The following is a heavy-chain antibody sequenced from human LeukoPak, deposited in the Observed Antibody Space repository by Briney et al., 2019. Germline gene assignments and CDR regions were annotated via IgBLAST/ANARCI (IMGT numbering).Heavy chain of an antibody. CDR3: ARDKGTYYYDSSGYYFDY. Sequence: ASVKVSCKASGYTFTSYGISWVRQAPGQGLEWMGWISAYNGNTNYAQKLQGRVTMTTDTSTSTAYMELSSLRSEDTAVYYCARDKGTYYYDSSGYYFDYWGQGTLVTVSS. CDR1: GYTFTSYG. V-gene: IGHV1-18*01. J-gene: IGHJ4*02. CDR2: ISAYNGNT. D-gene: IGHD3-22*01.